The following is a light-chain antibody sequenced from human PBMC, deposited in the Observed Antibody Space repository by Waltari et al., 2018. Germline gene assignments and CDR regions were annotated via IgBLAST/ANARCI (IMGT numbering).Light chain of an antibody. J-gene: IGKJ2*01. V-gene: IGKV4-1*01. CDR1: QSVLYSSNNKNH. CDR3: QQSYSTPRT. CDR2: WAA. Sequence: DIVMTQSPDSLAVSLGERATINCKSSQSVLYSSNNKNHLAWYQQKPGQAPKLLIYWAATREPEVPDRFSGSGSGTDFTLTISSLQPEDFATYYCQQSYSTPRTFGQGTKLEIK.